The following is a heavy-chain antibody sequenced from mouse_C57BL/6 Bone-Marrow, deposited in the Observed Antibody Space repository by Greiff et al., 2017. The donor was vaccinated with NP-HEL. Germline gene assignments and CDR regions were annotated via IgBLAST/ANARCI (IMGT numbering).Heavy chain of an antibody. CDR3: ARGTWFAY. Sequence: EVMLVESGGDLVKPGGSLKLSCAASGFTFSSYGMSWVRQTPDKRLEWVATISSGGSYTYYPDSVKGRFTISRDNATNTLYLQMSSLKSEDTAMYYCARGTWFAYWGQGTLVTVSA. J-gene: IGHJ3*01. V-gene: IGHV5-6*01. CDR1: GFTFSSYG. CDR2: ISSGGSYT.